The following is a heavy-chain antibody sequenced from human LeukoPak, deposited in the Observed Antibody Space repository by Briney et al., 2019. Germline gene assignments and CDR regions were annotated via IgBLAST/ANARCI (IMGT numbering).Heavy chain of an antibody. D-gene: IGHD3-10*01. CDR2: ITRSGGT. CDR3: ATWVFLGESGYYDY. CDR1: GFTFSTYA. V-gene: IGHV3-23*01. J-gene: IGHJ4*02. Sequence: GGSLRLSCAASGFTFSTYAVTWVRQAPGRGLEWVSIITRSGGTYYADSVKGRFTISRDNSKNTLYLQMNSLRAEDTAVYYCATWVFLGESGYYDYWGQGTLVTVSS.